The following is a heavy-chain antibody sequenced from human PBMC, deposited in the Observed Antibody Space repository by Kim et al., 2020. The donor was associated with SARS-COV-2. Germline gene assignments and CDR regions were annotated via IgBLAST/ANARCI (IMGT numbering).Heavy chain of an antibody. V-gene: IGHV5-10-1*01. Sequence: GESLKISCKGSGYTFSHYWISWVRHMPGKGLEWMGRIDPADSYTNYSPSFQGHVTFSADKSINTAYLQWSSLKASDTAIYYCARGYCNGGSCYVDDAFDNWGQGTMVIVSS. CDR2: IDPADSYT. D-gene: IGHD2-15*01. J-gene: IGHJ3*02. CDR3: ARGYCNGGSCYVDDAFDN. CDR1: GYTFSHYW.